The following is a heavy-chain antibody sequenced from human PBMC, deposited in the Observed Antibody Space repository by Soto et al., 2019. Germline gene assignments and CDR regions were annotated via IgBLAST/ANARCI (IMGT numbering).Heavy chain of an antibody. CDR2: IYRTGSA. CDR3: AREESTNCFDP. Sequence: PSETLSLTCAVSGGSISSGDYSWSWIRQPPGKGLEWIGYIYRTGSAYYNPSLESRVTMSVDTSENQFSLKLSSVTAADTAVYYCAREESTNCFDPWGQGTLVTVAS. CDR1: GGSISSGDYS. V-gene: IGHV4-30-2*01. J-gene: IGHJ5*02.